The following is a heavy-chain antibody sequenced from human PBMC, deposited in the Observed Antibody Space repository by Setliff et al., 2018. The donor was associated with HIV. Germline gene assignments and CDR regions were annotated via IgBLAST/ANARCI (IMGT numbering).Heavy chain of an antibody. CDR2: IAPSGGGT. J-gene: IGHJ4*02. Sequence: ASVKVSCKASGYIFTTYYIHWVRQAPGQGLEWIGMIAPSGGGTNFAQKFQGRVTMTRDKSTGTVYMELSSLRSEDTAIYYCARERAPDDSRGYHSRAYHFDTWGQGALVTVPQ. D-gene: IGHD3-22*01. CDR1: GYIFTTYY. CDR3: ARERAPDDSRGYHSRAYHFDT. V-gene: IGHV1-46*01.